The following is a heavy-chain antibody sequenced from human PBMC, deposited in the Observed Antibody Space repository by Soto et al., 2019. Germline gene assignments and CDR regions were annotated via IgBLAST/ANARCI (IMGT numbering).Heavy chain of an antibody. CDR1: GYTFTSYG. V-gene: IGHV1-18*04. D-gene: IGHD5-18*01. Sequence: ASVKISCKASGYTFTSYGISWVRQAPGQGLEWMGWISAYNGNTNYAQKLQGRVTMTTDTSTSTAYMELRSLRSDDTAVYYCARDPSGPFGYSYGPVDYSGQGTLVPVS. CDR2: ISAYNGNT. CDR3: ARDPSGPFGYSYGPVDY. J-gene: IGHJ4*02.